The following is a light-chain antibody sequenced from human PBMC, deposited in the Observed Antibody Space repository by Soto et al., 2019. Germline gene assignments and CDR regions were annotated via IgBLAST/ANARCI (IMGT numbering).Light chain of an antibody. CDR1: QSVGSSH. CDR2: GAS. CDR3: QQYGTSPLT. Sequence: EIVLTQSPGTLSLSPGERATLSCRSSQSVGSSHLAWYQQKPGQAPRLLIYGASSRATGIPDRFSGSGSGTDFTLTISRLEPEDFAVYYCQQYGTSPLTFGGGTKVDIK. J-gene: IGKJ4*01. V-gene: IGKV3-20*01.